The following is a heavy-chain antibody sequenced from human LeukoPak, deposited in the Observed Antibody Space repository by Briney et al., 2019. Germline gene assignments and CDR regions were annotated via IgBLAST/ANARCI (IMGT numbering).Heavy chain of an antibody. J-gene: IGHJ4*02. D-gene: IGHD6-13*01. Sequence: GGSLRLSRAASGFTFSSYGMHWVRQAPGKGLEWVAVIWYDGSNKYYADSVKGRFTISRDNSKNTLYLQMNSLRAEDTAVYYCARSGRRQQLEYWGQGTLVTVSS. CDR1: GFTFSSYG. CDR3: ARSGRRQQLEY. CDR2: IWYDGSNK. V-gene: IGHV3-33*01.